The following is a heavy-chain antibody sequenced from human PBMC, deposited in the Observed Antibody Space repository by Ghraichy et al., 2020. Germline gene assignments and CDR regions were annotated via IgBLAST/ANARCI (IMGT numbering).Heavy chain of an antibody. J-gene: IGHJ5*02. V-gene: IGHV1-18*01. CDR1: GYTFTSYG. CDR2: ISAYNGNT. CDR3: ARAHYDFWSGYLGAREDWFDP. D-gene: IGHD3-3*01. Sequence: ASVKVSCKASGYTFTSYGISWVRQAPGQGLEWMGWISAYNGNTNYAQKLQGRVTMTTDTSTSTAYMELRSLRSDDTAVYYCARAHYDFWSGYLGAREDWFDPWGQGTLVTVSS.